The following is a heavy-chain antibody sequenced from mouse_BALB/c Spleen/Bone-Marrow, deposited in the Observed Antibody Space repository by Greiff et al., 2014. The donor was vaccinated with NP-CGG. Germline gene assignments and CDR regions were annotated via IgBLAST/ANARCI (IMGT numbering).Heavy chain of an antibody. CDR2: IWTGGGT. CDR1: GFSLTTYD. CDR3: VRGYYYGSSPFDY. Sequence: VQLQQSGPGLVAPSQSLSMTCTVSGFSLTTYDISWIRQPPGKGLEWLGVIWTGGGTNYNSAFRSRLTISKDNSKSQVFLKMNSLQTDDTAIYYCVRGYYYGSSPFDYWGQGTTLTVSS. D-gene: IGHD1-1*01. J-gene: IGHJ2*01. V-gene: IGHV2-9-2*01.